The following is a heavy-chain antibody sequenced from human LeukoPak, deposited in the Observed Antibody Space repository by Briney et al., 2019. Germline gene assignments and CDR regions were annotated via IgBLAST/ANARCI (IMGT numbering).Heavy chain of an antibody. J-gene: IGHJ4*02. CDR1: GFTFRTSG. CDR2: ISPSSDYK. Sequence: PGGSLRLSCAASGFTFRTSGMNWVRQAPGKGLEWVSSISPSSDYKYYADSVKGRFTISRDNAKNSLYLQMNNLGVEDTAVYYCARERGYSYGYSDYWGQGTLVTVSS. V-gene: IGHV3-21*01. D-gene: IGHD5-18*01. CDR3: ARERGYSYGYSDY.